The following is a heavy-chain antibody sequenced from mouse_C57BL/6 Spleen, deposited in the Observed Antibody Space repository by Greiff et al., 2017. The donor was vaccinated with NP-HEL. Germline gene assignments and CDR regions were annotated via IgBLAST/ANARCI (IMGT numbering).Heavy chain of an antibody. J-gene: IGHJ3*01. CDR3: GRVGTGFAY. Sequence: QVQLQQSGPELVKPGASVKISCKASGYAFSSSWMNWVKQRPGKGLEWIGRIYPGDGATNYNGKFKGKATLTADQSSSTAYMQLSSLTADDAAVYFCGRVGTGFAYWGQGTLVTVSA. V-gene: IGHV1-82*01. CDR1: GYAFSSSW. D-gene: IGHD3-1*01. CDR2: IYPGDGAT.